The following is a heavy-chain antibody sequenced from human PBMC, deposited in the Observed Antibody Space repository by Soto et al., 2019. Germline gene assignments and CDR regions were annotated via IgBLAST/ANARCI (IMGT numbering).Heavy chain of an antibody. CDR3: ARGIADTAMAFYYYGMDV. CDR2: IKQDGSEK. D-gene: IGHD5-18*01. CDR1: GFTFSNYW. Sequence: CAASGFTFSNYWMSWVRQAPGKGLEWVANIKQDGSEKYYADSVKGRFTISRDNAKNSLYLQMNSLRADDTAVYYCARGIADTAMAFYYYGMDVWGQGTTVAVYS. J-gene: IGHJ6*02. V-gene: IGHV3-7*03.